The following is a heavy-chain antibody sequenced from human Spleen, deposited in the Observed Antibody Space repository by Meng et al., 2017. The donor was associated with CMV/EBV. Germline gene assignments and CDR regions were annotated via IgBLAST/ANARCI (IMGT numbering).Heavy chain of an antibody. CDR2: INPNSGGT. Sequence: ASVKVSCKASGGTFSSYAISWVRQAPGQGLEWMGWINPNSGGTSYAQNFQGRVTMTRDTSITTAYMELSGLRSDDTAVYYCARRDSDRSYYGMDVWGQGTTVTVSS. D-gene: IGHD5-24*01. V-gene: IGHV1-2*02. J-gene: IGHJ6*02. CDR3: ARRDSDRSYYGMDV. CDR1: GGTFSSYA.